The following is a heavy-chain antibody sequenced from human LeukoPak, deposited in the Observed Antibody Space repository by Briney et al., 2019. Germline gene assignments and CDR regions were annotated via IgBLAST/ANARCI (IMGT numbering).Heavy chain of an antibody. Sequence: PSETLSLTCTVSGGSISSGGYYWSWIRQHPGKGLEWIGYIYYSGSTYYNPSLKSRVTISVDTSKNQFSLKLSSVTAADTAVYYCARSRPAGIAAAGFDYWGQGTLVTVSS. V-gene: IGHV4-61*08. CDR2: IYYSGST. CDR1: GGSISSGGYY. CDR3: ARSRPAGIAAAGFDY. D-gene: IGHD6-13*01. J-gene: IGHJ4*02.